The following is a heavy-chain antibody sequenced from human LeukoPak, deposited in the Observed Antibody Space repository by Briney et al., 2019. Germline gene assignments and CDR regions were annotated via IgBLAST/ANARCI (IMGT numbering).Heavy chain of an antibody. J-gene: IGHJ4*02. CDR3: AKDTAFGWELRASFDY. V-gene: IGHV3-74*01. Sequence: GGSLRLSCAASGFTFSSHWMHWVRQAPGKGLVWVSRINGDGTNTPYVDSVKGRFTVSRDNAKNSLYLQMNSLRAEDTALYYCAKDTAFGWELRASFDYWGQGTLVTVSS. CDR2: INGDGTNT. CDR1: GFTFSSHW. D-gene: IGHD1-26*01.